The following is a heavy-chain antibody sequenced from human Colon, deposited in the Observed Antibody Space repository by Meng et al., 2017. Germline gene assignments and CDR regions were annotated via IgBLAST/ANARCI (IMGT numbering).Heavy chain of an antibody. CDR3: GRDPGYCSGGFCYSDAY. J-gene: IGHJ4*02. V-gene: IGHV3-66*03. CDR2: LYNSGTT. Sequence: GGGLVRPGGPLRLSWAASGFTVTSNYMYWVRQAPGKGLEWVALLYNSGTTYYADSVQGRFTISRDNSKNTLYLQMNSLTAEDTAVYYCGRDPGYCSGGFCYSDAYWGQGTLVTVSS. CDR1: GFTVTSNY. D-gene: IGHD2-15*01.